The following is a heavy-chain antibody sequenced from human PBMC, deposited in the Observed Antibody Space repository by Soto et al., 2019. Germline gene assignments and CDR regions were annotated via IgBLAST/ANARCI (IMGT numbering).Heavy chain of an antibody. CDR1: GFTFSSYG. Sequence: QVQLVESGGGVVQPGRSLRLSCAASGFTFSSYGMHWVRQAPGKGLEWVAVMWYDGNNKYYADSVKGRFTISRDNSKNTLYLQMNSLRAEDTAVYYCGRDKWLPSAMPDYWGQGTLVTVSS. J-gene: IGHJ4*02. D-gene: IGHD2-2*01. CDR3: GRDKWLPSAMPDY. V-gene: IGHV3-33*01. CDR2: MWYDGNNK.